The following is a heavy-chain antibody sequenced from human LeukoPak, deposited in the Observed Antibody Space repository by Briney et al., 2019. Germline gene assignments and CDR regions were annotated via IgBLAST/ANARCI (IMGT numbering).Heavy chain of an antibody. CDR2: IYYSGSA. D-gene: IGHD4-17*01. CDR1: GGSISSYY. CDR3: ARHNRDYPHSWFDP. Sequence: SETLSLTCSVSGGSISSYYWSWIRQPPGKGLEWIGYIYYSGSANYNPSLKSRVTISVDTSKNQFSLKLTSLTAADTAVYYCARHNRDYPHSWFDPWGQGTLVTVSS. V-gene: IGHV4-59*08. J-gene: IGHJ5*02.